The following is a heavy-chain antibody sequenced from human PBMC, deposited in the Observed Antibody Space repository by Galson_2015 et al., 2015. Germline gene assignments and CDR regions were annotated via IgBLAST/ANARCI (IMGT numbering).Heavy chain of an antibody. CDR1: GFTFSSYW. D-gene: IGHD2-2*01. Sequence: SLRLSCAASGFTFSSYWMSWVRQAPGKGLEWVANIKEDGSAKFYVDSVKGRFTISRDNAKNSLYLHMNSLRAEDTAVYFCARDIVWNCDSTTCGKDYWGQGTLVTVSS. CDR3: ARDIVWNCDSTTCGKDY. J-gene: IGHJ4*02. CDR2: IKEDGSAK. V-gene: IGHV3-7*01.